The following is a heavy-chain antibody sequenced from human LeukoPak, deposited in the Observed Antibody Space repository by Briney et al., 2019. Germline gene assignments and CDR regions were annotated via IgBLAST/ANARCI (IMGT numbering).Heavy chain of an antibody. CDR2: INPSGGST. V-gene: IGHV1-46*01. J-gene: IGHJ4*02. CDR1: GYTFTSYY. CDR3: AREGYCTNGVCYTDFDY. Sequence: ASVKVSCKASGYTFTSYYMHWVRQAPGQGLEWMGIINPSGGSTSYAQKFQGRVTMTRDMSTSTVYMELSSLRSEDTAVYYCAREGYCTNGVCYTDFDYWGQGTLVTVSS. D-gene: IGHD2-8*01.